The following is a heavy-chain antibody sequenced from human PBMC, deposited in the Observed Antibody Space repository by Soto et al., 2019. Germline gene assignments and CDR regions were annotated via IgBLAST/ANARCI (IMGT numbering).Heavy chain of an antibody. J-gene: IGHJ3*02. CDR2: INHSGST. CDR1: GGSFSGYY. Sequence: SETLSLTCAVYGGSFSGYYWSWIRQPPGKGLEWIGEINHSGSTNYNPSLKSRVTISVDTSKNQFSLKLSSVTAADTAVYYCAREASGAFDIWGQGTMVTGSS. V-gene: IGHV4-34*01. D-gene: IGHD3-3*01. CDR3: AREASGAFDI.